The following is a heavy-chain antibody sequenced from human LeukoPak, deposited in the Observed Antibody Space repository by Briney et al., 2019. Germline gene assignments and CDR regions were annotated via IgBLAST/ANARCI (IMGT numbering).Heavy chain of an antibody. D-gene: IGHD5-12*01. CDR2: INSDGSST. V-gene: IGHV3-74*01. Sequence: PGGSLRLSCAVSGFTFSSYWMHWVRQAPGKGLVWVSRINSDGSSTSYADSVKGRFTISRDNAKNTLYLQMNSLRAEDTAVYYCARVATINLPDYWGQGTLVTVSS. CDR3: ARVATINLPDY. J-gene: IGHJ4*02. CDR1: GFTFSSYW.